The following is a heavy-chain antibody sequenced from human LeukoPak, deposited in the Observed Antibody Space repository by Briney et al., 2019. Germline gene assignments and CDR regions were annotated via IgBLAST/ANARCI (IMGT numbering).Heavy chain of an antibody. V-gene: IGHV3-48*04. CDR1: GFTFSSYS. CDR3: AGFYYDSSGYHFDY. J-gene: IGHJ4*02. CDR2: ISWNGDTI. D-gene: IGHD3-22*01. Sequence: GGSLRLSCAASGFTFSSYSMNWVRQAPGKGLEWVLGISWNGDTIGYADSVKGRFTVSRDNAKNSVYLQMNSLRAEDTAVYYCAGFYYDSSGYHFDYWGQGTLVTVST.